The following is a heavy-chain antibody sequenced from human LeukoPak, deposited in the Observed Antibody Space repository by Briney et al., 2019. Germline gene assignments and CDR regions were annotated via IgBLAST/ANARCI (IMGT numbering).Heavy chain of an antibody. Sequence: SETLSLTCTVSGGSISSYYWSWIRQPPGKGLEWIGNIYYSGSTYYNPSLKSRVTISVDTSKNQFSLKLSSVTAADTAVYYCARHIELSSDYWGQGTLVTVSS. V-gene: IGHV4-59*08. J-gene: IGHJ4*02. CDR1: GGSISSYY. D-gene: IGHD3-16*02. CDR3: ARHIELSSDY. CDR2: IYYSGST.